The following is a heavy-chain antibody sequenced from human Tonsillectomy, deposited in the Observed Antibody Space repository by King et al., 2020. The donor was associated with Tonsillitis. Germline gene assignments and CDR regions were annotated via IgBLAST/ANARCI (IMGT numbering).Heavy chain of an antibody. D-gene: IGHD1-26*01. CDR2: MYNSGTI. CDR1: VGSIITSDHF. CDR3: ARYVSGSFDY. V-gene: IGHV4-39*02. J-gene: IGHJ4*02. Sequence: QLQESGPGVVKPSETLSLTCAVSVGSIITSDHFWAWIRQPPGKGLEWIGYMYNSGTIFYNPSLKSRITISGGTAVNRFSLKLSSVTAADTAVYFCARYVSGSFDYWGQGALVTVSS.